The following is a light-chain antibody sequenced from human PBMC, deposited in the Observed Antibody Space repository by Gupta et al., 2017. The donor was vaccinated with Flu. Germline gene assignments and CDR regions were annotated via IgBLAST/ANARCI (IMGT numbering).Light chain of an antibody. CDR3: QQYGSSPFT. CDR2: HAS. CDR1: QSIGSSF. J-gene: IGKJ3*01. V-gene: IGKV3-20*01. Sequence: GTLSVSSGERATLSCRASQSIGSSFLAWNQQKPGQAPRLLIYHASSRATGIPDRFSGSGSGTDFTLTISRLEPEDIAVYYCQQYGSSPFTFGPGTKVEIK.